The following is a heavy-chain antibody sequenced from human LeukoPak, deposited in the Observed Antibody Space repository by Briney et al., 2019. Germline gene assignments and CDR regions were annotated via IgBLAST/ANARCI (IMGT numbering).Heavy chain of an antibody. CDR3: AREPGGSLMGTTFAFDI. CDR2: IWFDGSNK. J-gene: IGHJ3*02. Sequence: PGGSLRLSCTASGFTFSTYGMHWVRQAPGKGLEWAAIIWFDGSNKQYADSVKGRFTISRDNSKNTLFLQMNSLRAEDTAVYYCAREPGGSLMGTTFAFDIWGQGTMVTVAS. CDR1: GFTFSTYG. D-gene: IGHD4-4*01. V-gene: IGHV3-33*01.